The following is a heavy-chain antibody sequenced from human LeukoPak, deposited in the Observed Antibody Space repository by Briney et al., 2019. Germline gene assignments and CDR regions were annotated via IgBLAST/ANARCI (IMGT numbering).Heavy chain of an antibody. CDR2: IYYSGST. CDR3: AREGRGSYYFDY. CDR1: GGSVSSGSYY. Sequence: SETLSLTCTVSGGSVSSGSYYWSWIRQPPGKGLEWIGYIYYSGSTNYNPSLKSRVTISVDTSKNQFSLKLSSVTAADTAVYYCAREGRGSYYFDYWGQGTLVTVSS. D-gene: IGHD1-26*01. J-gene: IGHJ4*02. V-gene: IGHV4-61*01.